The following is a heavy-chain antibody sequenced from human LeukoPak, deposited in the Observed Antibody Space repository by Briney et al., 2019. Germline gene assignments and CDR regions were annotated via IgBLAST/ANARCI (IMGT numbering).Heavy chain of an antibody. CDR3: ASAGVAARQGGYYMDV. CDR1: GGSISSYY. D-gene: IGHD6-6*01. J-gene: IGHJ6*03. Sequence: SETLSLTCTVSGGSISSYYWSWIRQPPGQGLEWIGFTYYSCSTNYNPSLKSRVTISVDTSKNQYSLKLSSVTAADTAVYYCASAGVAARQGGYYMDVWGKGTTVTVSS. CDR2: TYYSCST. V-gene: IGHV4-59*01.